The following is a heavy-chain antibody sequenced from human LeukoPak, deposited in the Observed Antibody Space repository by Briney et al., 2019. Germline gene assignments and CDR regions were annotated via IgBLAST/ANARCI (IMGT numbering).Heavy chain of an antibody. J-gene: IGHJ6*02. CDR3: ARAISPVAYYGMDV. Sequence: ASVKVSCKASGYTFTSYSVHWVRLAPGQGLDWMGIINPSGGSTSYAQKFQGRVTMTRDTSTSTVYMQLSSLRSEDTAVYYCARAISPVAYYGMDVWGQGTTVTVSS. D-gene: IGHD3-3*01. CDR1: GYTFTSYS. CDR2: INPSGGST. V-gene: IGHV1-46*01.